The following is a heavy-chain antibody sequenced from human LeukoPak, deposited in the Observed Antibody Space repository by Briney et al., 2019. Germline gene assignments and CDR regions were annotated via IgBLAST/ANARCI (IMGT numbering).Heavy chain of an antibody. V-gene: IGHV3-23*01. Sequence: GGSLRLSCAASGLTFSRYAMSWVPKAPGKGLEWVSSIVASGTGKYYADSVKGRFTISRDNSKNTVYLQINSLRAEDTALYYCAKEGSSDWYGRRFDYWGQGTLVTVSS. CDR3: AKEGSSDWYGRRFDY. J-gene: IGHJ4*02. D-gene: IGHD6-19*01. CDR1: GLTFSRYA. CDR2: IVASGTGK.